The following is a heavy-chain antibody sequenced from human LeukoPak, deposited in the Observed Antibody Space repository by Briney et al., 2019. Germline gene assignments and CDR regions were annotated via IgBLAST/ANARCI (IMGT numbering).Heavy chain of an antibody. V-gene: IGHV3-48*04. CDR3: AAQSSGSSTRAPDF. CDR2: ISASSRTK. CDR1: GVTFRSLS. D-gene: IGHD1-26*01. Sequence: PGGSLRLSCEASGVTFRSLSLNWVRQPPGKGLEWLSYISASSRTKYYADSVKGRFIVSRDNAKNSLFLQMDSLRAEDTALYYCAAQSSGSSTRAPDFWGQGTLVTVSS. J-gene: IGHJ4*02.